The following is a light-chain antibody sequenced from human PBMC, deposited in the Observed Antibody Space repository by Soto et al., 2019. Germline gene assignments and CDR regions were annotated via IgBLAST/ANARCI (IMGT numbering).Light chain of an antibody. Sequence: QSVLTQPPSVSGAPGQRVTISCTGSSTNIGAGYDVHWYQQLPGTAPKLLIYGNNNRPSGVPDRCSGSKSGTSTSLAITGLQAEDEADYYCQSYDSRLSVVFGGGTKLTVL. J-gene: IGLJ2*01. CDR2: GNN. CDR3: QSYDSRLSVV. V-gene: IGLV1-40*01. CDR1: STNIGAGYD.